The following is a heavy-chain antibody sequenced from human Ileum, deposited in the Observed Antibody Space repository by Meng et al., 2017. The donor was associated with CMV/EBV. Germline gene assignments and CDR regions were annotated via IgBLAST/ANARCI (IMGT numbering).Heavy chain of an antibody. CDR2: INIDGSTT. D-gene: IGHD1-7*01. V-gene: IGHV3-74*03. J-gene: IGHJ4*02. CDR3: ARDLHWNSVDY. Sequence: EVQLLESGGGLFQPGGSLRVSCAASGFSFSNYWMHWVRQAPGKGLMWVSRINIDGSTTTHADSVKGRFTISRDNAKNTVYLQMNSLRAEDTAVYYCARDLHWNSVDYWGQGTLVTVSS. CDR1: GFSFSNYW.